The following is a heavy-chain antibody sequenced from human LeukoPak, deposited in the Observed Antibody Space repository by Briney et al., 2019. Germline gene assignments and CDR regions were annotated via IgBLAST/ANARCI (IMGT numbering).Heavy chain of an antibody. CDR2: IKQDGSEK. D-gene: IGHD7-27*01. V-gene: IGHV3-7*01. J-gene: IGHJ4*02. CDR3: ARDGDSDPGDLEHGLDY. Sequence: PGGSLRLSCAASGFTFSSYWMSWVRQAPGKGLEWVANIKQDGSEKYYVDSVKGRFTISRDNAKNSLYLQMNSLRAEDTAVYYCARDGDSDPGDLEHGLDYWGQGTLVTVSS. CDR1: GFTFSSYW.